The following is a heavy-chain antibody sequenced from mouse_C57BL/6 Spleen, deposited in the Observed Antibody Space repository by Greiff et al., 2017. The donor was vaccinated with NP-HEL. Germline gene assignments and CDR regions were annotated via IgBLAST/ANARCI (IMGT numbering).Heavy chain of an antibody. CDR3: AKMGDDYDAWFAY. D-gene: IGHD2-4*01. CDR2: IWSGGST. CDR1: GFSLTSYG. V-gene: IGHV2-4*01. J-gene: IGHJ3*01. Sequence: VQVVESGPGLVQPSQSLSITCTVSGFSLTSYGVHWVRQPPGKGLEWLGVIWSGGSTDYNAAFISRLSISKDNSNSQVFFKMNSLQADDTAIYYCAKMGDDYDAWFAYWGQGTLVTVSA.